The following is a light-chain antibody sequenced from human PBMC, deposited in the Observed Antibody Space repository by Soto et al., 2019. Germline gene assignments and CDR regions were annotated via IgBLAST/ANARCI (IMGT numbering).Light chain of an antibody. CDR2: GAS. CDR1: QSVSSN. J-gene: IGKJ1*01. CDR3: QQYNKWPRT. V-gene: IGKV3-15*01. Sequence: ERVKTQAPATLSVYPGERATLSCRASQSVSSNLAWYQQKPGQAPRLLIFGASTRAAGIPARLSGSGSGTEFTLTISSLQTEDFAVYYCQQYNKWPRTFGQGTKVDIK.